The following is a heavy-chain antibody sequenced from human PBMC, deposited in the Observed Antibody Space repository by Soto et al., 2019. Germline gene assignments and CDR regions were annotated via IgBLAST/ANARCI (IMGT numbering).Heavy chain of an antibody. D-gene: IGHD3-9*01. J-gene: IGHJ5*02. CDR3: ARYVNPYDTAVWFDP. CDR1: GASISSYY. CDR2: IYYSGTT. V-gene: IGHV4-59*01. Sequence: SETLSLTCTVSGASISSYYWSWIRQPPGKGLEWIGYIYYSGTTNYSPSLKSRVTISLDTSKNQFSLRLRSVTAADTAVYYCARYVNPYDTAVWFDPWGQGTLVTVSS.